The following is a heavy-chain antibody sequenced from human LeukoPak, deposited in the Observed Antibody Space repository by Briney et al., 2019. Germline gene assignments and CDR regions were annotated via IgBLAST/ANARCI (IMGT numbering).Heavy chain of an antibody. CDR3: ARSRGVIDY. CDR2: INHSGST. D-gene: IGHD3-10*01. Sequence: SETLSLTCAVYGGSFSGYYWSWIRQPPGKGLEWIGEINHSGSTNYNPSLKSRVTISVDTSKNQFSLKLSSVIAADTAVYYCARSRGVIDYWGQGTLVTVSS. CDR1: GGSFSGYY. V-gene: IGHV4-34*01. J-gene: IGHJ4*02.